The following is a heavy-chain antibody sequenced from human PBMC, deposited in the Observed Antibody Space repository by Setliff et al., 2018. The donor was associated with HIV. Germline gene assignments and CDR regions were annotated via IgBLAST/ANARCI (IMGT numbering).Heavy chain of an antibody. D-gene: IGHD4-17*01. Sequence: ASVKVSCKTPGYNFENYAINWVRQAPGQGLEWMGWINANSGSPTYAQAFTGRFLFSVDTVVATAYLQINNLKTEDTAVYYCARGLYGDYGGDLNWLDPWGHGTRVTVSS. CDR1: GYNFENYA. CDR3: ARGLYGDYGGDLNWLDP. CDR2: INANSGSP. J-gene: IGHJ5*02. V-gene: IGHV7-4-1*02.